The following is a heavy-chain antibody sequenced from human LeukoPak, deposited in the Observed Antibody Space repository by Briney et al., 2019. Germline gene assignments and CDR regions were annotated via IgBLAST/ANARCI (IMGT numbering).Heavy chain of an antibody. CDR1: GYSFTGYY. CDR2: INPNTGGT. CDR3: ARIISYGGSDGFDL. J-gene: IGHJ3*01. D-gene: IGHD5-18*01. V-gene: IGHV1-2*02. Sequence: ASVKVSCKASGYSFTGYYIHWVRQAPGQGLEWMGWINPNTGGTNFAQKFRGRVTMTRDTSISTVYMTLSSLRSDDTAVYYCARIISYGGSDGFDLWGQGTTVTVSS.